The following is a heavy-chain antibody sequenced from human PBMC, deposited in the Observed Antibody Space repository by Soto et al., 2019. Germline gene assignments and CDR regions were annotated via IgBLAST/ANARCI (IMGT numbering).Heavy chain of an antibody. V-gene: IGHV3-23*01. CDR3: AKEQWLAL. CDR1: GFTLSSNS. D-gene: IGHD6-19*01. J-gene: IGHJ4*02. Sequence: EVQLLEFGGGLVQPGGSLRLSCAASGFTLSSNSMNWVRQAPGKGLEWVSIIGGSGNTYYADSVKGRLTISRDNSKNTLYLQMNSLRAEDTAVYYCAKEQWLALWGQGTLVTVSS. CDR2: IGGSGNT.